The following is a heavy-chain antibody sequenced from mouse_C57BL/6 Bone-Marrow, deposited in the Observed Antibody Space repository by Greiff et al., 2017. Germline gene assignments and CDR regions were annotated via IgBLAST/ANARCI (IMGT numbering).Heavy chain of an antibody. V-gene: IGHV1-72*01. D-gene: IGHD2-1*01. CDR1: GYTFTSYG. J-gene: IGHJ1*03. CDR2: IHPNSGGT. CDR3: ARGNYFYWYFAV. Sequence: QVQLQQPGAELVKPGASVKLSCKASGYTFTSYGMHWVKQRPGRGLEWIGRIHPNSGGTKYNEKFKGKATLTVDKPSGTAYMQLSSLTSEDSAVYYCARGNYFYWYFAVWGTGTTVTVSS.